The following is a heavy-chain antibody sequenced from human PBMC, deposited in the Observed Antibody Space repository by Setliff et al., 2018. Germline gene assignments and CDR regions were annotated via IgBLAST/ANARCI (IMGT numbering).Heavy chain of an antibody. V-gene: IGHV4-61*02. CDR1: GGSIDSGPYT. D-gene: IGHD3-22*01. Sequence: SETLSLTCTVSGGSIDSGPYTWTWIRQPAGKGLEWIGRIYSSGRTNYNSSLKSRVTMSVDTSKNQFSLKLSSVTAADTAVYYCARGKIRITMIVVPTGGAFDIWGQGTMVTVSS. CDR3: ARGKIRITMIVVPTGGAFDI. J-gene: IGHJ3*02. CDR2: IYSSGRT.